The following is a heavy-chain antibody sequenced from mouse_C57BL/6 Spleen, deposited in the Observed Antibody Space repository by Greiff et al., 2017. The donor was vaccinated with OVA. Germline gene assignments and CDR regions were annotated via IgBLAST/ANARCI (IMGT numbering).Heavy chain of an antibody. Sequence: LVESGAELVRPGTSVKVSCKASGYAFTNYLIEWVKQRPGQGLEWIGVINPGSGGTNYNEKFKGKATLTADKSSSTAYMQLSSLTSEDSAVYFCARGGYGSSYAMDYWGQGTSVTVSS. CDR1: GYAFTNYL. CDR3: ARGGYGSSYAMDY. V-gene: IGHV1-54*01. CDR2: INPGSGGT. D-gene: IGHD1-1*01. J-gene: IGHJ4*01.